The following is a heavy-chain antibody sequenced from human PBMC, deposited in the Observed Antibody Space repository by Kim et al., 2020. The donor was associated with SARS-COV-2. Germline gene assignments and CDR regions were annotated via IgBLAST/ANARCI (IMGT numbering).Heavy chain of an antibody. V-gene: IGHV1-46*01. CDR3: ARDGAGIAAAGRNWFVP. CDR2: INPSGGST. CDR1: GYTFTSYY. J-gene: IGHJ5*02. Sequence: ASVKVSCKASGYTFTSYYMHWVRQAPGQGLEWMGIINPSGGSTSYAQKFQGRVTMTRDTSTSTVYMELSSLRSEDTAVYYCARDGAGIAAAGRNWFVPWGQGTLVTVTS. D-gene: IGHD6-13*01.